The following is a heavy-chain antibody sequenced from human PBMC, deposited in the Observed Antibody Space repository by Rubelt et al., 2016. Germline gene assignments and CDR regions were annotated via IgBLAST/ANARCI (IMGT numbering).Heavy chain of an antibody. CDR1: GFAFSRSA. D-gene: IGHD3-10*01. J-gene: IGHJ4*02. CDR2: IKQDGSEK. V-gene: IGHV3-7*01. CDR3: AAGMDPDH. Sequence: GGSLRLSCAASGFAFSRSAMSWVRQAPGKGLEWVANIKQDGSEKNYVDSVKGRFTISRDNAKNSLYLQMNSLRVEDTAVYYCAAGMDPDHWGQGTLVTVSS.